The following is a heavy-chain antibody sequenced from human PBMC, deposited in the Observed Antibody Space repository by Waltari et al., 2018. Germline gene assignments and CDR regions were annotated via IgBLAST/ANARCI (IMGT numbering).Heavy chain of an antibody. V-gene: IGHV3-23*01. CDR1: GFTFSCCA. CDR3: AKLAGISAWYFDY. Sequence: EVQVLESGGGLVQPGGSLRLSCGASGFTFSCCAMSWVRQAPGKGLEWVSTVNNGGDDTYYADSVRGRFTISRDNSKNTLYLQVNSLRAEDTAIYYCAKLAGISAWYFDYWGQGTLVTVSS. CDR2: VNNGGDDT. D-gene: IGHD1-1*01. J-gene: IGHJ4*02.